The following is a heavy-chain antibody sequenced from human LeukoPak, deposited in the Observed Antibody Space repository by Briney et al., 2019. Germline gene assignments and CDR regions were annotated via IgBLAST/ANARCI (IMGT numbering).Heavy chain of an antibody. CDR3: AKGDDSSPFDI. J-gene: IGHJ3*02. CDR2: ISYDGSNK. Sequence: GGSLRLSCAASGFTFSSYGMHWVRQAPGKGLEWVAVISYDGSNKYYADSVKGRFTISRDNSKNTLYLQINSLRAEDTAVYYCAKGDDSSPFDIWGQGTMVTVSS. D-gene: IGHD3-22*01. V-gene: IGHV3-30*18. CDR1: GFTFSSYG.